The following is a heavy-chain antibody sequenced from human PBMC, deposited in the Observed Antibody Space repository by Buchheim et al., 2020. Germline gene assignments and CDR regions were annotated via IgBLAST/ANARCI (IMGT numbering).Heavy chain of an antibody. CDR2: ISSSSSTI. Sequence: EVQLVESGGGLVQPGGSLRLSCAASGFTFSSYSMNWVRQAPGKGLEWVSYISSSSSTIYYADSVKGRFTIPRDNAKNSLYLQMNSLRDEDTAVYYCAREGRFLITFYGRFDYWGQGTL. CDR3: AREGRFLITFYGRFDY. J-gene: IGHJ4*02. CDR1: GFTFSSYS. D-gene: IGHD3-22*01. V-gene: IGHV3-48*02.